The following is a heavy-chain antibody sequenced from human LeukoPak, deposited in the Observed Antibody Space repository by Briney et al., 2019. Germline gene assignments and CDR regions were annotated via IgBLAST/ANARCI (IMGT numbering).Heavy chain of an antibody. V-gene: IGHV1-69*13. CDR3: AREPVSSTGVLQH. D-gene: IGHD2-8*02. CDR2: IIPVFGTA. J-gene: IGHJ1*01. Sequence: SVKVSCKASGGTFSNYALSWVRQAPGQGLEWMGGIIPVFGTANYAQKFQGRVSITADESTSTAYMELSSLRSEDTAVYYCAREPVSSTGVLQHWGQGTLVTVSS. CDR1: GGTFSNYA.